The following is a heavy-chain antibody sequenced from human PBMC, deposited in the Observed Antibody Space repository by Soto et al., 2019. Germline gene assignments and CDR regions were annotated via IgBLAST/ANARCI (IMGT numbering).Heavy chain of an antibody. CDR1: EFTFSAYW. CDR2: IRQDGGEK. CDR3: ARDHLGIAAGDFDL. J-gene: IGHJ4*02. Sequence: EGSLRLSGATFEFTFSAYWMSWVRQAPGKGLEWVANIRQDGGEKYYVDSVNGRFTISRDNAKKSLFLQMNSLRADDTAVYYCARDHLGIAAGDFDLWGQGTLVTVSS. V-gene: IGHV3-7*01. D-gene: IGHD6-19*01.